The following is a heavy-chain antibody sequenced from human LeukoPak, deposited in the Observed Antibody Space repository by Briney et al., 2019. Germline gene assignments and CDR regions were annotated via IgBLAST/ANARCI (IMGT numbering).Heavy chain of an antibody. CDR3: AKSRVAAAATADAFDL. J-gene: IGHJ3*01. D-gene: IGHD6-13*01. CDR2: IRGSGGST. V-gene: IGHV3-23*01. CDR1: GFTFSGYK. Sequence: GGSLRLSCAASGFTFSGYKMNWVRQAPGKGLEWVSAIRGSGGSTSYADSVKGRFTISRDNSNNALFLQMISLRAEDTAVYYCAKSRVAAAATADAFDLWGQGTMVTVSS.